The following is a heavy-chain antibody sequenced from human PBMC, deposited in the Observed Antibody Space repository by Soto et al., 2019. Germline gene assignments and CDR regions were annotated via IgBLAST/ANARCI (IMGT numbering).Heavy chain of an antibody. J-gene: IGHJ6*02. CDR3: ARTRVVGATYYSYGMDV. CDR2: IDWDDDK. Sequence: SGPTLVNPTQTLTLTCTFSGFSLSTSGMCVSWIRQPPGKALEWLALIDWDDDKYYSTSLKTRLTISKDTSKNQVVLTMTNMDPVDTATYYCARTRVVGATYYSYGMDVWGQGTTVTSP. CDR1: GFSLSTSGMC. V-gene: IGHV2-70*01. D-gene: IGHD1-26*01.